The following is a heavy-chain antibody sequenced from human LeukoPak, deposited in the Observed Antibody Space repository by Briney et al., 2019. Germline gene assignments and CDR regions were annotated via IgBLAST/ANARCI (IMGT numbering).Heavy chain of an antibody. CDR1: GFTFSSYG. Sequence: GRSLRLSCAASGFTFSSYGMHWVRQAPGKGLEWVAVIWYDGSNKYYADSVKGRFTISRDNSKNTLYLQMNSLRAEDTAVYYCARGGRERYSSGWTDAFDIWGQGTMVTVSS. CDR2: IWYDGSNK. D-gene: IGHD6-19*01. CDR3: ARGGRERYSSGWTDAFDI. V-gene: IGHV3-33*01. J-gene: IGHJ3*02.